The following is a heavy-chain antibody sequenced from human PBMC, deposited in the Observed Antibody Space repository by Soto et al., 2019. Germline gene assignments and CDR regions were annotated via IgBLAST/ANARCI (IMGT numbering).Heavy chain of an antibody. Sequence: QVQLVQSGAEVKKPGSSVKVSCKASGGTFSSYAISWVRQAPGQGLEWMGGIIPIFGTANYAQKCQGRVTITADESTSTAYMELSSLRSEDTAVYYCAAGYCSSTSCYTGYYYYYGMDVWGQGTTVTVSS. D-gene: IGHD2-2*01. J-gene: IGHJ6*02. CDR3: AAGYCSSTSCYTGYYYYYGMDV. V-gene: IGHV1-69*01. CDR1: GGTFSSYA. CDR2: IIPIFGTA.